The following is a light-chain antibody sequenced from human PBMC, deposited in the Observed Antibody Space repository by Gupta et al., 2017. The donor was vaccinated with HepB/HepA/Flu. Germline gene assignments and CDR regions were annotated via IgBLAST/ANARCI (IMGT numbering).Light chain of an antibody. J-gene: IGKJ2*01. CDR1: QSISTW. CDR2: KAS. CDR3: QQYNGYYT. Sequence: DIQMTQSPSTLSASVGDRVTTTCRASQSISTWLAWYQQKPGKAPKLLIYKASNLESGVPSRFSGSGSGTEFTLTISSLQPDDFATYYCQQYNGYYTFGQGTKLEI. V-gene: IGKV1-5*03.